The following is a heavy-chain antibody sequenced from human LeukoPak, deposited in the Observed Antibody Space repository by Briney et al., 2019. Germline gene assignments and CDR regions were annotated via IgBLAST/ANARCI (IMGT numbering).Heavy chain of an antibody. CDR2: ISWNSGSI. V-gene: IGHV3-9*01. CDR3: AKDMVRYYDILTGANWFDP. CDR1: GFTFDDYA. D-gene: IGHD3-9*01. J-gene: IGHJ5*02. Sequence: GGSLRLSCAASGFTFDDYAMHWVRQAPGKGLEWVSGISWNSGSIGYADSVKGRFTISRDNAKNSLYLQMNSLRAEDTALYYCAKDMVRYYDILTGANWFDPWGQGTLVTVSS.